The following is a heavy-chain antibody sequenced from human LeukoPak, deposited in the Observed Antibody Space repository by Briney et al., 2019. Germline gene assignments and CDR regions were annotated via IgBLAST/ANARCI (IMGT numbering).Heavy chain of an antibody. CDR3: AKDFSSSSIYDY. V-gene: IGHV3-23*01. CDR2: ISGSGGST. CDR1: GFTFTSSA. D-gene: IGHD6-6*01. J-gene: IGHJ4*02. Sequence: PGGSLRLSCVASGFTFTSSAMSWVRPAPGQGLEWGSAISGSGGSTYYADSVKGRFTISRDNSKNTLYLQMNSLRAEDTAVYYCAKDFSSSSIYDYWGQGTLVTVSS.